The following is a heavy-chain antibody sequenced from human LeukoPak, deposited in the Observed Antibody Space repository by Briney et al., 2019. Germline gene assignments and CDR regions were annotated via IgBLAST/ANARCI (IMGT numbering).Heavy chain of an antibody. CDR2: IRYDGNHQ. CDR3: AKDGMVGATTGLYYFDY. J-gene: IGHJ4*02. CDR1: GFTFSRYG. Sequence: GGSLRLSCAASGFTFSRYGLLWVRQAPGKGLDVVTFIRYDGNHQYYADSVKGRFTISRDNSENTFYLQMNSLRAEDTAVYYCAKDGMVGATTGLYYFDYWGQGILVTVSS. D-gene: IGHD1-26*01. V-gene: IGHV3-30*02.